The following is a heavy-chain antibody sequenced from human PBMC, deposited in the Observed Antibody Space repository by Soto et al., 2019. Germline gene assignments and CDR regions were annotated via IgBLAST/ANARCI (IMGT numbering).Heavy chain of an antibody. CDR2: IYYSGST. CDR1: GGSISSSSYY. J-gene: IGHJ5*02. CDR3: ARNKPNWFDP. Sequence: QLQLQESGPGLVKPSETLSLTCTVSGGSISSSSYYWGWIRQPPGKGLEWIGSIYYSGSTYYNPSRKSRVTISVDTSKNQFSLKLSSVPAAETAVYYCARNKPNWFDPWGQGTLVTVSS. V-gene: IGHV4-39*01.